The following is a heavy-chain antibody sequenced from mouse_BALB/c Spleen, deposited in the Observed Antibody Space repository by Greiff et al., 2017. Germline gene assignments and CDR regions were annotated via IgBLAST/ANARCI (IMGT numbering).Heavy chain of an antibody. CDR3: VRHPYGNYDYFDY. J-gene: IGHJ2*01. CDR2: IRSKSNNYAT. Sequence: EVQLVESGGGLVQPKGSLKLSCAASGFTFNTYAMNWVRQAPGKGLEWVARIRSKSNNYATYYADSVKDRFTISRDDSQSMLYLQMNNLKTEDTAMYYCVRHPYGNYDYFDYWGQGTTLTVSS. D-gene: IGHD2-1*01. CDR1: GFTFNTYA. V-gene: IGHV10-1*02.